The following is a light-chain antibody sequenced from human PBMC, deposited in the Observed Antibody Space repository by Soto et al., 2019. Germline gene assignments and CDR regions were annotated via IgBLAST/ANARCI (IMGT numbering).Light chain of an antibody. Sequence: EIVLTQSPGTLSLSPGERATLSCRASQSVSSTSLAWYQQKPGQAPRLLIYAASSRASGVPDRFSGSGSGTDFTLTINCLEPEDFAVYYCQQYRNSFTFGPGTKVDIK. V-gene: IGKV3-20*01. CDR3: QQYRNSFT. J-gene: IGKJ3*01. CDR1: QSVSSTS. CDR2: AAS.